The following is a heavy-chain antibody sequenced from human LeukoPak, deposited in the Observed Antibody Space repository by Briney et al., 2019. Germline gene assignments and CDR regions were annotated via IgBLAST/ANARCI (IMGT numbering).Heavy chain of an antibody. J-gene: IGHJ4*02. D-gene: IGHD3-10*01. CDR1: GYTFTGYY. V-gene: IGHV1-2*02. Sequence: ASVKVSCKASGYTFTGYYIHWVRQAPGQGLEWMGWINPNSGGTNYAQKFQGRVTMTRDTSVNTAFLELSRLTSDDTAVYYCAKFDFRGNDRFFDYWGQGSLVTVSS. CDR2: INPNSGGT. CDR3: AKFDFRGNDRFFDY.